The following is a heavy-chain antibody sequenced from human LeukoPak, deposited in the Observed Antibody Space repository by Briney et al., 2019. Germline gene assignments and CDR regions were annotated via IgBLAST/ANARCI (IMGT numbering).Heavy chain of an antibody. J-gene: IGHJ4*02. Sequence: ASVNVSCMASVCTFSNYAISWVGQAPGQGREWMGGIIPIFGTANNAQKFQGRVTITADESTSTAYMELSRLRSEDTAVYYCARGPYGGKYWGQGTLVTVSS. CDR2: IIPIFGTA. CDR3: ARGPYGGKY. D-gene: IGHD4-23*01. CDR1: VCTFSNYA. V-gene: IGHV1-69*13.